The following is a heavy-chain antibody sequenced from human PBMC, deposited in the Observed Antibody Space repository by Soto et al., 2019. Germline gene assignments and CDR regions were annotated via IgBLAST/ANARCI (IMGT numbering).Heavy chain of an antibody. Sequence: QVQLVQSGAEVKKPGSSVKVSCKASGGTFSSYAISWVRQAPGQGLEWMGGIIPIFGTANYAQKFQGRVTITGDETTSTANMELSSLRSEDRAVYYCAGSGYGVAYYCGMDVWGQGTTVTVSS. D-gene: IGHD6-25*01. CDR1: GGTFSSYA. CDR3: AGSGYGVAYYCGMDV. CDR2: IIPIFGTA. J-gene: IGHJ6*02. V-gene: IGHV1-69*12.